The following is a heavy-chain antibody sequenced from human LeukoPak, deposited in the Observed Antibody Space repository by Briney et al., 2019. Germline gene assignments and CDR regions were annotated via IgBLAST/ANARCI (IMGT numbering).Heavy chain of an antibody. J-gene: IGHJ4*02. CDR1: GFTFSSYS. Sequence: GGSLRLSCAASGFTFSSYSMNWVRQAPGKGLEWVSAISGSGGSTYYADSVKGRFTISRDNSKNTLYLQMNSLRAEDTAVYYCAKISNYMYYFDYWGQGTLVTVSS. CDR3: AKISNYMYYFDY. D-gene: IGHD3-10*01. CDR2: ISGSGGST. V-gene: IGHV3-23*01.